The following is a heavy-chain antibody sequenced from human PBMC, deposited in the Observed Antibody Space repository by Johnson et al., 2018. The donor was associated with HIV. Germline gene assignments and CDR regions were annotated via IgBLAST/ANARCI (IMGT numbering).Heavy chain of an antibody. V-gene: IGHV3-30-3*01. CDR3: ARGDCSGGSCYSEGAPDAFDI. D-gene: IGHD2-15*01. J-gene: IGHJ3*02. CDR1: GFTFSSYA. Sequence: VQLVESGGGVVQPGRSLRLSCAASGFTFSSYAMHWVRQAPGKGLEWVAVISYDGSNKYYADSVKGRFTISRDNSKNTLYLQMNSLRAEDTAVYYCARGDCSGGSCYSEGAPDAFDIWGQGTMVTVSS. CDR2: ISYDGSNK.